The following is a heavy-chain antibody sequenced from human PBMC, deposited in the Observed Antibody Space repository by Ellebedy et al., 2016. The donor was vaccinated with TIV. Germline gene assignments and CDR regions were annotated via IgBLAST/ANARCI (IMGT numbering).Heavy chain of an antibody. CDR3: ARGDYDILTGDSSIGDFDS. V-gene: IGHV4-39*06. D-gene: IGHD3-9*01. J-gene: IGHJ4*02. Sequence: SETLSLTCTVSRDSITHSSYYWAWTRQPPGQGLEWIGNFDYSGNSFYNPSLKSRVTKSVDTSQMQFPLKLNSVTAADTAVYYCARGDYDILTGDSSIGDFDSWGQGTLVTVSS. CDR1: RDSITHSSYY. CDR2: FDYSGNS.